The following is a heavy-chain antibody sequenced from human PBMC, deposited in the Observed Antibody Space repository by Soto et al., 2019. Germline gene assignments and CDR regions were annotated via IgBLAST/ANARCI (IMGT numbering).Heavy chain of an antibody. Sequence: GGSLRLSCAVSGFNVMSYWMSWVRQAPGKGLEWVASIKDDGSEIYYLQSVRGRFTISRDSAGNALHLAMNYLSAEDTGVYFCARDIGFDYVNWGQGTLVTVTS. J-gene: IGHJ4*02. V-gene: IGHV3-7*01. D-gene: IGHD3-10*02. CDR3: ARDIGFDYVN. CDR1: GFNVMSYW. CDR2: IKDDGSEI.